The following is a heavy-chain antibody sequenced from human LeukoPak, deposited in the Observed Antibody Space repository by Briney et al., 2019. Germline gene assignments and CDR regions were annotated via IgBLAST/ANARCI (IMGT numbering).Heavy chain of an antibody. CDR2: IYTSGST. Sequence: SETLSLTCTVSGGSISSYYWSWIRQPAGKGLEWIGRIYTSGSTNYNPSLKSRVTMSVDTSKNQFSLKLSSVTAADTAVYYCARERSLWFGELSGAFDIWGQGTMVTVSS. CDR1: GGSISSYY. CDR3: ARERSLWFGELSGAFDI. J-gene: IGHJ3*02. D-gene: IGHD3-10*01. V-gene: IGHV4-4*07.